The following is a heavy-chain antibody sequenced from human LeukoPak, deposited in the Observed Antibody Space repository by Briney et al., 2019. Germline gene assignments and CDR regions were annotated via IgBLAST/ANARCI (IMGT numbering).Heavy chain of an antibody. CDR1: GYTFTSYD. J-gene: IGHJ6*02. V-gene: IGHV1-8*01. CDR2: MNPNSGNT. CDR3: GIAAADYYGMDA. Sequence: ASVKVSCKASGYTFTSYDINWVRQATGQGLEWMGWMNPNSGNTGYAQKFQGRVTMTRNTSISTAYMELSSLRSEDTAVYYCGIAAADYYGMDAWGQGTTVTVSS. D-gene: IGHD6-13*01.